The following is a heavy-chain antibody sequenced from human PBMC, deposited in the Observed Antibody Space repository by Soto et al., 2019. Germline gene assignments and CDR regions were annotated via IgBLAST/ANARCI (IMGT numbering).Heavy chain of an antibody. J-gene: IGHJ4*02. CDR3: ARGARDFDY. V-gene: IGHV3-33*01. D-gene: IGHD3-16*01. CDR1: GFTFNTYV. CDR2: IWYDGSNK. Sequence: GGSLRLTCAASGFTFNTYVMHWVRQAPGKGLEWVALIWYDGSNKYYADSVKGRFTISRDNSKNTLYLQMNSLRAEDTAVYYCARGARDFDYWGQGTLVTVSS.